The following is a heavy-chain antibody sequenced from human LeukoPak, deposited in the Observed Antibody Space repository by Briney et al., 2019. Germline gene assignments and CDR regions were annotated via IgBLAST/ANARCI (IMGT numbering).Heavy chain of an antibody. Sequence: GGSLRLSCAASGFTFSSYGMHWVRQAPGKGLEWVAVISYDGSNKYYADSVKGRFTISRDNSKNTLYLQMNSLRAEDTVVYYCASLAVAGYDAFDIWGQGTMVTVSS. D-gene: IGHD6-19*01. CDR2: ISYDGSNK. CDR1: GFTFSSYG. V-gene: IGHV3-30*03. J-gene: IGHJ3*02. CDR3: ASLAVAGYDAFDI.